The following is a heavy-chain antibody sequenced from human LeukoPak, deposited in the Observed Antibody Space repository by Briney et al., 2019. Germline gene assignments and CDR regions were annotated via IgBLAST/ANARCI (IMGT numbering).Heavy chain of an antibody. CDR1: GYTFTTYY. V-gene: IGHV1-46*01. Sequence: GASVKVSCKASGYTFTTYYLHWVRQAPGQGLEWMGIINPSGGSTSYAQQFQGRVTMTRDTSTSTVYMELSSLRSEDTAVYFCARGEGIAARRFDYWGQGTLVTVSS. CDR3: ARGEGIAARRFDY. J-gene: IGHJ4*02. CDR2: INPSGGST. D-gene: IGHD6-6*01.